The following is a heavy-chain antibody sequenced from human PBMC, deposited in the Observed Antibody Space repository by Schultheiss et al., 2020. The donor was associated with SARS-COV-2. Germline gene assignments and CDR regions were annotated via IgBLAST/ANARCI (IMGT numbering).Heavy chain of an antibody. CDR1: GFTFSSYS. Sequence: GGSLRLSCAASGFTFSSYSMNWVRQAPGKGLEWVASIVGGSDATHYADSVKGRFTISRDNAKNSLYLQMNSLRAEDTALYYCAKDRGRGVIIPFDYWGQGTLVTVSS. J-gene: IGHJ4*02. V-gene: IGHV3-21*04. CDR2: IVGGSDAT. D-gene: IGHD3-10*01. CDR3: AKDRGRGVIIPFDY.